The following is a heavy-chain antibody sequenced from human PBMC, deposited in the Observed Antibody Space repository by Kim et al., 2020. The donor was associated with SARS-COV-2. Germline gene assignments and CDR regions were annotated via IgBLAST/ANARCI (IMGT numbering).Heavy chain of an antibody. CDR2: IYYSGST. V-gene: IGHV4-31*03. CDR3: ASSRRTMVRGVAAFDY. D-gene: IGHD3-10*01. J-gene: IGHJ4*02. Sequence: SETLSLTCTVSGGSISSGGYYWSWIRQHPGKGLEWIGYIYYSGSTYYNPSLKSRVTISVDTSKNQFSLKLSSVTAADTAVYYCASSRRTMVRGVAAFDYWGQGTLVTVSS. CDR1: GGSISSGGYY.